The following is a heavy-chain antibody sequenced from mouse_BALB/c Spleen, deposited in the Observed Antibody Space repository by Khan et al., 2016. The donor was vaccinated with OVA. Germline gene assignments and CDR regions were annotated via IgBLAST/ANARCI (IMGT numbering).Heavy chain of an antibody. CDR1: GYSFTDYY. CDR3: ARRNYFGYTLAY. D-gene: IGHD1-2*01. J-gene: IGHJ3*01. V-gene: IGHV1-77*01. CDR2: ISPGSGDT. Sequence: QVRLQQSGAELARPGASVKLSCKASGYSFTDYYINWVKQRTGQGLEWIGEISPGSGDTYYNEKFKGQATLTADKSSSTAYMQPSNLTSEASAVYFCARRNYFGYTLAYWGQGTLVTVSA.